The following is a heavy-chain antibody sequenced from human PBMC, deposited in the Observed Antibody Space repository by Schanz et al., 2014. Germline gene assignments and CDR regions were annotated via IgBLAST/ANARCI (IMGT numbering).Heavy chain of an antibody. CDR2: ISPYNGNT. CDR1: GYTFSSYG. D-gene: IGHD3-22*01. CDR3: AREVGLYDRGWVDP. Sequence: QVQLVQSGAEVKKPGASVKVSCKTSGYTFSSYGITWVRQAPGQGLEWMGWISPYNGNTNYAPKVQGRVTVTTDTSTSTVYMELRSLRSDDTAVYYCAREVGLYDRGWVDPWGQGTLVTVSS. V-gene: IGHV1-18*01. J-gene: IGHJ5*02.